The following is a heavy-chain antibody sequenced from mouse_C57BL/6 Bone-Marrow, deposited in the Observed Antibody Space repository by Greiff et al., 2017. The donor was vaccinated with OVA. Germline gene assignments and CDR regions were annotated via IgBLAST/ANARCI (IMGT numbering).Heavy chain of an antibody. CDR2: IDPSDSYT. CDR1: GYTFTSYW. D-gene: IGHD3-1*01. Sequence: QVQLQQPGAELVMPGASVKLSCKASGYTFTSYWMHWVKQRPGQGLEWIGEIDPSDSYTNYNQKFKGKSTLTVDKSSSTAYMQLSSLTSEDSAVYYCARSGWVYAMDYWGQGTSVTVSS. J-gene: IGHJ4*01. CDR3: ARSGWVYAMDY. V-gene: IGHV1-69*01.